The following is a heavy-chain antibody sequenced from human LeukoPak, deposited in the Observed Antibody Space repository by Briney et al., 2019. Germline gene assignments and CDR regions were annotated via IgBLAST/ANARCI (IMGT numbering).Heavy chain of an antibody. Sequence: PGGSLRLSCAASGFTFSNYWMTWLRQAPGKGLDCVALINQDGRDKKYVGSVKGRFSVSRDNAENSVFLQMDSLRAEDTAFYYCVVTTRSRSFDYWGQGTLVTVSS. CDR3: VVTTRSRSFDY. CDR2: INQDGRDK. J-gene: IGHJ4*02. V-gene: IGHV3-7*01. CDR1: GFTFSNYW. D-gene: IGHD1-1*01.